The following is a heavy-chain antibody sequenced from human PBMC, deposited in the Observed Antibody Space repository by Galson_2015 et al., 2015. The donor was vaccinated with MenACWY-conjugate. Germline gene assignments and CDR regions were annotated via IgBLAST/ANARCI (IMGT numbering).Heavy chain of an antibody. Sequence: ALRISGAASGFTFSSYNMNWVRQAPGKGLEWLSYISDSGHTIYYADSVKGRFTITRDNAKNSLYLQIDSLRAEDTAVYYCARDGGTYSSADYWGQGTLISVSS. CDR3: ARDGGTYSSADY. J-gene: IGHJ4*02. V-gene: IGHV3-48*03. D-gene: IGHD1-26*01. CDR1: GFTFSSYN. CDR2: ISDSGHTI.